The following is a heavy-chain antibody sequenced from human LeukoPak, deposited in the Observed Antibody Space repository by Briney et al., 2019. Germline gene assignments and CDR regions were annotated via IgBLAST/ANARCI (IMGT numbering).Heavy chain of an antibody. Sequence: ASVKVSCKASGYTFTSYDINWVRQATGQGLEWMGWMNPNSGNTGYAQKFQGRVTMTRNTSISTAYMELSSLRSEDTAVYYCARGRLGRPYNWNDVGWFDPWGQGTLVTVSS. V-gene: IGHV1-8*01. CDR3: ARGRLGRPYNWNDVGWFDP. CDR1: GYTFTSYD. J-gene: IGHJ5*02. CDR2: MNPNSGNT. D-gene: IGHD1-20*01.